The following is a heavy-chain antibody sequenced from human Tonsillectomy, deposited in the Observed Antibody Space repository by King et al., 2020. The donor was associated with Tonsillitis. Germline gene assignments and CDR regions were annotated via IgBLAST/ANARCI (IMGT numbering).Heavy chain of an antibody. Sequence: VQLVESGGGVVQPGGSLRLSCAASGFTFSSYGMHWVRQAPGKGLEWVAFIRYDGSNKYYADSVKGRFTISRDNSKNTLYLQMNSLRAEDTAVYYCAKWYDYYDSSGYYVEYFQHWRHGTLVTVSS. J-gene: IGHJ1*01. CDR1: GFTFSSYG. V-gene: IGHV3-30*02. CDR2: IRYDGSNK. CDR3: AKWYDYYDSSGYYVEYFQH. D-gene: IGHD3-22*01.